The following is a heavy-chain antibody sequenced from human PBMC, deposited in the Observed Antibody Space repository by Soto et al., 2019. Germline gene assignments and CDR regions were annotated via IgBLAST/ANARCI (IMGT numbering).Heavy chain of an antibody. CDR3: VKDTRIRMGDLSFDAFDS. J-gene: IGHJ4*02. Sequence: GGSLTLSCAASGFIFSTYGMSWVRQAPGKGLTWVSGVSGGGGTKYYADSVKGRFTISRDNSKNTLYLQMNSLRAEDTAVYYCVKDTRIRMGDLSFDAFDSWGQGTLVTVSS. CDR2: VSGGGGTK. D-gene: IGHD3-16*01. V-gene: IGHV3-23*01. CDR1: GFIFSTYG.